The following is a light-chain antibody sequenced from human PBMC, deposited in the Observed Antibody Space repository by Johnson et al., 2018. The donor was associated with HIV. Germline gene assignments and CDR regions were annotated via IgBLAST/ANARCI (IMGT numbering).Light chain of an antibody. J-gene: IGLJ1*01. CDR2: DNN. CDR3: GTWDISLMGV. CDR1: SSNIGNNY. Sequence: QSVLTQPPSVSAAPGQKVTISCSGSSSNIGNNYVSWYQQLPGTAPKLLIYDNNKRTSGITDRFSGSKSGTSGTLGITGLPTGDEADYYCGTWDISLMGVFGTGTKVTVL. V-gene: IGLV1-51*01.